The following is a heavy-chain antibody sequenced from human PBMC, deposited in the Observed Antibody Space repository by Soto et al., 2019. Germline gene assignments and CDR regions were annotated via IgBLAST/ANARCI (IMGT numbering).Heavy chain of an antibody. J-gene: IGHJ3*02. CDR3: ARDFYGHCSSTLCMRSFDI. Sequence: SETLSLTCTVSGGSISSGGYYWSWIRQHPGKGLEWIGYIYYSGSTYYNPSLKRRVTISVDTSKNHFSLQLSSEAVSDTPVHYSARDFYGHCSSTLCMRSFDIWGKGTMVTV. D-gene: IGHD2-2*01. CDR1: GGSISSGGYY. V-gene: IGHV4-31*03. CDR2: IYYSGST.